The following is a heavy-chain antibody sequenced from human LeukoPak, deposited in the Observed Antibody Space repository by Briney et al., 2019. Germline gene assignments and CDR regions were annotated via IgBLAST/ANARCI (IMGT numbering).Heavy chain of an antibody. CDR2: ISGSGGST. CDR3: AKEYYDSSGYSSWYFDY. D-gene: IGHD3-22*01. Sequence: GGSLRLSCAASGFTFSSYAMSWVRQAPGKGLEWVSAISGSGGSTYYADSVKGRFTISRDNSKNTLYLQMNSLRAEDTAVYYCAKEYYDSSGYSSWYFDYWGQGTLVTVSS. J-gene: IGHJ4*02. V-gene: IGHV3-23*01. CDR1: GFTFSSYA.